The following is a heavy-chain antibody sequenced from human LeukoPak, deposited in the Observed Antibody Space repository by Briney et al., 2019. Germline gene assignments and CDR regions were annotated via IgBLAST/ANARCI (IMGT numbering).Heavy chain of an antibody. CDR3: AKDDILGVAASEAAYYYGMDV. CDR1: GFTFSSYA. Sequence: PGGSLRLSCAASGFTFSSYAMSWVRQAPGKGLEWVSAISGSGGSTYYADSVKGRFTISRDNSKNTLYLQINSLRAEDTAVYYCAKDDILGVAASEAAYYYGMDVWGQGTTVTVSS. J-gene: IGHJ6*02. V-gene: IGHV3-23*01. CDR2: ISGSGGST. D-gene: IGHD6-25*01.